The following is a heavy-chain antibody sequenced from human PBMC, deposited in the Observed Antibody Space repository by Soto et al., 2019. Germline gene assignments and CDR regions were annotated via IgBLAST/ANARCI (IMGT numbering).Heavy chain of an antibody. CDR1: GFTVNSNY. V-gene: IGHV3-53*02. J-gene: IGHJ6*02. Sequence: EVQVLATGGGLIQPGGSLRLSCADSGFTVNSNYMSWVRQAPGEGLQWVSITNTGGTTYYADSVKGRFTVSRDNSKNTLYLQMNSLRAEVTAVYYCAKGDGFILAVWGQGTTVSVSS. D-gene: IGHD1-26*01. CDR3: AKGDGFILAV. CDR2: TNTGGTT.